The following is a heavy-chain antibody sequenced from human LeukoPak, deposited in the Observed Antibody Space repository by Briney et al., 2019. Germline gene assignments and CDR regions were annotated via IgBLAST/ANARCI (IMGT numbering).Heavy chain of an antibody. CDR2: IIPIFGTA. J-gene: IGHJ5*02. Sequence: ASVKVSCKASGGTFSSYAISWVRQAPGQGLEWMGGIIPIFGTANYAQKFQGRVTITTDESTSTAYMELSSLRSEDTAVYYCATEALTSAQQLGVNWFDPWGQGTLVTVSS. CDR3: ATEALTSAQQLGVNWFDP. D-gene: IGHD6-13*01. V-gene: IGHV1-69*05. CDR1: GGTFSSYA.